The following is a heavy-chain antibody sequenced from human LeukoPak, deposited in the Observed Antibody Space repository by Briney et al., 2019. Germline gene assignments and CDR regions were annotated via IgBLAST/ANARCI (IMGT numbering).Heavy chain of an antibody. CDR1: GYTFTSYA. V-gene: IGHV1-3*01. CDR2: INAGNGNT. J-gene: IGHJ6*02. CDR3: ARDLTGGRITMIASSYGMDV. D-gene: IGHD3-22*01. Sequence: ASVTVSCKASGYTFTSYAMHWVRQAPGQRLEWMGWINAGNGNTKYSQKFQGRVTITRDTSASTAYMELSSLRSEDTAVYYCARDLTGGRITMIASSYGMDVWGQGTTVTVSS.